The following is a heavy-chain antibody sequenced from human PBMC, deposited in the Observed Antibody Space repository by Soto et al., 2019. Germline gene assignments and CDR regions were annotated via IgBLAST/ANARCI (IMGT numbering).Heavy chain of an antibody. CDR3: ARDLIAARPSYYYGMDV. D-gene: IGHD6-6*01. V-gene: IGHV3-33*01. CDR1: GFTFSSYG. Sequence: GGSLRLSCAASGFTFSSYGMHWVRQAPGKGLEWVAVIWYDGSNKYYADSVKGRFTISRDNSKNTLYLQMNSLRAEDTAVYYCARDLIAARPSYYYGMDVWGQGTTVTVSS. J-gene: IGHJ6*02. CDR2: IWYDGSNK.